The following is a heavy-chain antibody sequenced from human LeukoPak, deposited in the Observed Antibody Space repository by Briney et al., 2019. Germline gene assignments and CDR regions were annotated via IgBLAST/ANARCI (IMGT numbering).Heavy chain of an antibody. J-gene: IGHJ4*02. D-gene: IGHD2-2*01. V-gene: IGHV3-15*01. CDR3: TTIRGYCSSTSCYALDY. Sequence: PGEALRLSCAASGFTFSNAWMSWVRQAPGKGREWVGRIKSKTDGGTTDYAAHVKGRFTISRDDSKNTLYLQMNSLKTEDTAVYYCTTIRGYCSSTSCYALDYWGQGTLVTVSS. CDR1: GFTFSNAW. CDR2: IKSKTDGGTT.